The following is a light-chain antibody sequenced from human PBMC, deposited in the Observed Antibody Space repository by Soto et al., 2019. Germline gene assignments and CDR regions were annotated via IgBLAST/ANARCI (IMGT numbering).Light chain of an antibody. Sequence: DIQTTQARSSRSASVCDRVTITCRTSQSISSYLNWYQQKPGKAPKLLIYAASSLQSGVPSRFSVSGSGTDFTLTISSLKNEDFATYYRQQSYSTPRTFGQGTKVDIK. V-gene: IGKV1-39*01. CDR1: QSISSY. J-gene: IGKJ1*01. CDR2: AAS. CDR3: QQSYSTPRT.